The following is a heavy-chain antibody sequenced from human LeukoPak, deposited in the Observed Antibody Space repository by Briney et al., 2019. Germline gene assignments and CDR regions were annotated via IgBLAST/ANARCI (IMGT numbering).Heavy chain of an antibody. D-gene: IGHD3-22*01. Sequence: ASVKVSCKASGYTFTGYYMHWVRQAPGQGLEWMGWINPNSGGTNYAQKFQGWVTMTRDTSISTAYMELSRLRSDDTAVYYCARDKGSPDFDDLVYYYDSSGYSEEHAFDIWGQGTMVTVSS. CDR2: INPNSGGT. V-gene: IGHV1-2*04. CDR3: ARDKGSPDFDDLVYYYDSSGYSEEHAFDI. J-gene: IGHJ3*02. CDR1: GYTFTGYY.